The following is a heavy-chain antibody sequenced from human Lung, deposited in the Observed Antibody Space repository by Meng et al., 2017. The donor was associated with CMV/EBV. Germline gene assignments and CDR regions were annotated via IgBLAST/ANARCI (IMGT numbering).Heavy chain of an antibody. CDR1: GFAFWNLV. V-gene: IGHV3-30*02. CDR3: AKDLGTSSRSY. Sequence: LTCAASGFAFWNLVIHWVRPAPGQGLEWVAFIRPDGTDKYYGDSVTGRFTISRDDSKNTLFLQMNSLRPDDTTMYYCAKDLGTSSRSYWGQGALVTVSS. D-gene: IGHD6-6*01. J-gene: IGHJ4*02. CDR2: IRPDGTDK.